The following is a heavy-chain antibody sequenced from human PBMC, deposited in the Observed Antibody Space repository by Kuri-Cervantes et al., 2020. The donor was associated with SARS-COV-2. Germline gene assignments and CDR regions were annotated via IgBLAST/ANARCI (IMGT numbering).Heavy chain of an antibody. Sequence: GESLKISCAASGFTFSSYAMSWVRQAPGKGLEWVSAISGSGGSTYYADSVKGRFTISRDNSKNTLYLQMNSLRAEDTAVYYGAREYYYGSGSYYPAFSNWGQGTLVTVSS. CDR2: ISGSGGST. CDR3: AREYYYGSGSYYPAFSN. D-gene: IGHD3-10*01. CDR1: GFTFSSYA. J-gene: IGHJ4*02. V-gene: IGHV3-23*01.